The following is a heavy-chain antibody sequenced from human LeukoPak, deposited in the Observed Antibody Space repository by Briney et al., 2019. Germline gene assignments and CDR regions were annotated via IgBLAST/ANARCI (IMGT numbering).Heavy chain of an antibody. CDR2: IKADGVFT. CDR1: GFTFNNYA. J-gene: IGHJ4*02. CDR3: ARKLMSSRRFEY. V-gene: IGHV3-30*02. Sequence: GGSLRLSCAASGFTFNNYAMSWVRQAPGKGLEWVAFIKADGVFTNYAEAVKGRFTVSRDNSDNTVFLQMESVRPDDTAVYYCARKLMSSRRFEYWGQGTLVTVSS. D-gene: IGHD2-8*01.